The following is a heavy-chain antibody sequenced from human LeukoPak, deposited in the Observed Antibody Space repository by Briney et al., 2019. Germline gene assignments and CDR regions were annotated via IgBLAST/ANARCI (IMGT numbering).Heavy chain of an antibody. CDR3: AKTTITPPYYMDV. CDR1: RFTFSNYN. Sequence: GGSLRLSCAASRFTFSNYNMNWVRQAPGKGLEWVSSITSTGIYRYYADSVKGRFTISRDNTKNSLYLQMNSLRAGDTAVYYCAKTTITPPYYMDVWGKGTTVTVSS. CDR2: ITSTGIYR. V-gene: IGHV3-21*01. D-gene: IGHD4-11*01. J-gene: IGHJ6*03.